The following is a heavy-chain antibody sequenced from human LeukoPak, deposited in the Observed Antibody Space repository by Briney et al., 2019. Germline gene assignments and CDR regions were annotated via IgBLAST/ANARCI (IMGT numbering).Heavy chain of an antibody. V-gene: IGHV1-18*01. J-gene: IGHJ4*02. Sequence: ASVKVSCKASGYTFTSYGISWVRQAPGQGLEWMGWISAYNGNTNYAQKLQGRVTMTTDTSTSTAYMELRSLKSDDTAMYYCARVDAGNYYGHDFWGQGTLVTVTS. D-gene: IGHD1-26*01. CDR2: ISAYNGNT. CDR1: GYTFTSYG. CDR3: ARVDAGNYYGHDF.